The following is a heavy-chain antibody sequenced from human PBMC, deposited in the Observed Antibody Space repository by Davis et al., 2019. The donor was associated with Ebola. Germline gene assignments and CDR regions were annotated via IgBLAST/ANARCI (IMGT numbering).Heavy chain of an antibody. V-gene: IGHV1-69*13. CDR3: AGNTVTTRLDYYGMDV. D-gene: IGHD4-17*01. Sequence: AASVKVSCKASVGTFSSYAISWVRQAPGQGFEWMGGIIPIFGTANYAQKFQGRVTITADESTSTAYMELSSLRSEDTAVYYCAGNTVTTRLDYYGMDVWGQGTTVTVSS. J-gene: IGHJ6*02. CDR1: VGTFSSYA. CDR2: IIPIFGTA.